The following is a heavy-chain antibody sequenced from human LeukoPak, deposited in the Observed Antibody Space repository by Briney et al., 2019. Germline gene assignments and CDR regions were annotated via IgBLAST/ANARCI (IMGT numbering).Heavy chain of an antibody. V-gene: IGHV3-21*01. J-gene: IGHJ4*02. D-gene: IGHD3-10*01. CDR2: ISSRSSYI. Sequence: PGGSLRLSCAAAGFTFSHHSMNWVRQAPGKGLEWVSSISSRSSYIYYADSVKGRFTISRDNAKNSLYLQMNSLRANDTAVYYCARPPPITMVRGLITPSFFFDYWGQGTLVTVSS. CDR1: GFTFSHHS. CDR3: ARPPPITMVRGLITPSFFFDY.